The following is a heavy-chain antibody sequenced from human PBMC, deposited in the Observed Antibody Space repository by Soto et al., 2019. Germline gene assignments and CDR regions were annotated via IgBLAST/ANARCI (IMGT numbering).Heavy chain of an antibody. J-gene: IGHJ4*02. V-gene: IGHV4-4*07. Sequence: SETLSLTCAVSGYSISSSNWWSWIRQPAGKGLEWIGRIYSGGRNNYNPSLKSRVTMSVDTSKNQFSLRLSSVTAADTAMYYCARGSSRWDYWGQGTLVTVSS. CDR1: GYSISSSNW. CDR3: ARGSSRWDY. D-gene: IGHD6-13*01. CDR2: IYSGGRN.